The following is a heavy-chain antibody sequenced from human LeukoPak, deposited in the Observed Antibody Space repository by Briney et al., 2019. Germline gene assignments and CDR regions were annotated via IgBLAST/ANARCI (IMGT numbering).Heavy chain of an antibody. J-gene: IGHJ6*02. Sequence: ASVKVSCKASVYTFTGYYMHWVRQAPGQGLEWMGWINPNSGGTNYAQKFQGRVTMTRDTSISTAYMELSRLRSDDTAVYYCAREYQLLCRGCYYYGMDVWGQGTTVTVSS. CDR3: AREYQLLCRGCYYYGMDV. CDR2: INPNSGGT. V-gene: IGHV1-2*02. D-gene: IGHD2-2*01. CDR1: VYTFTGYY.